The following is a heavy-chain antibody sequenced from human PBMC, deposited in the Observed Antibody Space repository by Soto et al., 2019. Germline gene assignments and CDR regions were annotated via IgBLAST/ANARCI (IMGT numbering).Heavy chain of an antibody. D-gene: IGHD4-17*01. V-gene: IGHV4-31*03. CDR1: GGSISSGGYY. J-gene: IGHJ4*02. Sequence: PSETLSLTCTVSGGSISSGGYYWSWIRQHPGKGLEWIGYIYYSGSTYYNPSLKSRVTISVDTSKNQFSLKLSSVTAADTAVYYCARSTTVVIDYWGQGTPVTVSS. CDR2: IYYSGST. CDR3: ARSTTVVIDY.